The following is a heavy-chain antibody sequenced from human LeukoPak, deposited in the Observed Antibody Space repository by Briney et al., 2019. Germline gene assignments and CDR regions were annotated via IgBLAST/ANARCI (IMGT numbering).Heavy chain of an antibody. CDR3: ARARGYSGYEAKFYYYGMDV. CDR2: ISGSGGST. J-gene: IGHJ6*02. Sequence: PGGSLRLSCAASGFTFSSYAMSWVRQSPGKGLEWVSTISGSGGSTYYADSVKGRFTISRDNSKNTLYLQMNSLRAEDTAVYYCARARGYSGYEAKFYYYGMDVWGQGTTVTVSS. D-gene: IGHD5-12*01. CDR1: GFTFSSYA. V-gene: IGHV3-23*01.